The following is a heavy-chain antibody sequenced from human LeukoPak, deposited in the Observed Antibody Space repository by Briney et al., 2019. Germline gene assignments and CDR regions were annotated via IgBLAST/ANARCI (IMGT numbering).Heavy chain of an antibody. CDR1: GFAFNFFA. V-gene: IGHV3-23*01. D-gene: IGHD3-3*01. CDR3: AKDLRITIFGVGSHGMDV. Sequence: HPGGSLRLSCAASGFAFNFFAMSWVRQVPGQGLESISTINANAGSTYYADSVKGRFTISRDNSKNTLYLQMNSLRAEDTAVYYCAKDLRITIFGVGSHGMDVWGQGTTVTVSS. J-gene: IGHJ6*02. CDR2: INANAGST.